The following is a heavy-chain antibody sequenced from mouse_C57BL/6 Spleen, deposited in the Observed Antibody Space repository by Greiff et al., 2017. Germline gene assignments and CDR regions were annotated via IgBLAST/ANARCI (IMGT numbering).Heavy chain of an antibody. CDR1: GFSLTSYG. CDR3: ATKGYYGNYENAMDY. J-gene: IGHJ4*01. V-gene: IGHV2-2*01. D-gene: IGHD2-1*01. Sequence: VQRVESGPGLVQPSQSLSITCTVSGFSLTSYGVHWVRQSPGKGLEWLGVIWSGGSTDYNAAFISRLSISKDNSKSQVFFKMNSLQADDTAIYYCATKGYYGNYENAMDYWGQGTSVTVSS. CDR2: IWSGGST.